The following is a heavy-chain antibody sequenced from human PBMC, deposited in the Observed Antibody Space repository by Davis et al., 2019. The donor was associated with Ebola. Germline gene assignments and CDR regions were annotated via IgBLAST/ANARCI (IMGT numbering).Heavy chain of an antibody. V-gene: IGHV4-4*02. D-gene: IGHD1-7*01. J-gene: IGHJ6*02. CDR3: ARGTGNYMSYYYGMDV. CDR1: GGSISSSNW. CDR2: IYHSGST. Sequence: SETLSLTCAVSGGSISSSNWWSWVRQPPGKGLEWIGEIYHSGSTNYNPSLKSRVTISVDKSKNQFSLKLSSVTAADTAVYYCARGTGNYMSYYYGMDVWGQGTTVTVSS.